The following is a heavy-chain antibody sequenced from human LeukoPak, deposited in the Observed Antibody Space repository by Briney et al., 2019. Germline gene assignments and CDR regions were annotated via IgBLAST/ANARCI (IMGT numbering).Heavy chain of an antibody. J-gene: IGHJ5*02. CDR1: GGSISSSSYY. CDR3: ARDREITFGGVIRVWFDP. CDR2: IYYSGST. Sequence: SETLSLTCTVSGGSISSSSYYWGWIRQPPGTGLEWIGSIYYSGSTCYNPSLKSRVTISVDTSKNQFSLKLSSVTAADTAVYYCARDREITFGGVIRVWFDPWGQGTLVTVSS. V-gene: IGHV4-39*07. D-gene: IGHD3-16*02.